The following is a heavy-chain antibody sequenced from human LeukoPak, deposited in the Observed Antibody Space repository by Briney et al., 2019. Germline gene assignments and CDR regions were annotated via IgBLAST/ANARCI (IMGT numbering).Heavy chain of an antibody. V-gene: IGHV4-59*01. Sequence: SETLSLTCTVSGGSISSYYWSWIRQPPGKGLEWIGYIYYSGSTNCNPSLKSRVTISVDTSKNQFSLKLSSVTAADTAVYYCARGLGFFDYWGQGTLVTVSS. CDR3: ARGLGFFDY. D-gene: IGHD3-9*01. CDR2: IYYSGST. CDR1: GGSISSYY. J-gene: IGHJ4*02.